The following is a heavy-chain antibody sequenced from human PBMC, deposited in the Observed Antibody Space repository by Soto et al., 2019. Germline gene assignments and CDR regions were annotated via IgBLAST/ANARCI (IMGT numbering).Heavy chain of an antibody. J-gene: IGHJ4*02. CDR2: SRGSGGST. D-gene: IGHD6-19*01. CDR3: AILSPLNEYSSGWYSGGY. CDR1: GFTFSSYA. V-gene: IGHV3-23*01. Sequence: EVQLLESGGGLVQPGGSLRLSCAASGFTFSSYAMSWVRQAPGKGLEWVSASRGSGGSTYYADSVKGRFTISRDNTKNTLYLQMNSLRAEDTAVYYCAILSPLNEYSSGWYSGGYWGQGTLVTVSS.